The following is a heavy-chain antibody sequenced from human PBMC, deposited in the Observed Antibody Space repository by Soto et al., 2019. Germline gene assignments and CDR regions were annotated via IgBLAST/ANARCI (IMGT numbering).Heavy chain of an antibody. V-gene: IGHV5-51*01. J-gene: IGHJ3*02. Sequence: LKLSCKSSGYRFAYYSIGWVRQMPGKGLEVMAIMYPDDSDIRYSPSFEAHVTISADKSTSTAFLQWSSLKASDTAMYYCATAYVYDFENSNYYRDAFDIWGQGTLVTVS. CDR3: ATAYVYDFENSNYYRDAFDI. D-gene: IGHD3-22*01. CDR1: GYRFAYYS. CDR2: MYPDDSDI.